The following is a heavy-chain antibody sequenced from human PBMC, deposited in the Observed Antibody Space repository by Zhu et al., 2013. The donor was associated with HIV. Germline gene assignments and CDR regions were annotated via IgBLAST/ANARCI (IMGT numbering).Heavy chain of an antibody. J-gene: IGHJ3*02. V-gene: IGHV1-2*02. D-gene: IGHD4-17*01. CDR1: GYTFTGYY. Sequence: QVQLVQSGAEVKKPGASVKVSCKASGYTFTGYYMHWVRQAPGQGLEWMGWINPNSGGTNYAQKFQGRVTMTRDTSISTAYMELSRLRSDDTAVYYCARIILYSYYGGAFDIWGQGTMVTVSS. CDR2: INPNSGGT. CDR3: ARIILYSYYGGAFDI.